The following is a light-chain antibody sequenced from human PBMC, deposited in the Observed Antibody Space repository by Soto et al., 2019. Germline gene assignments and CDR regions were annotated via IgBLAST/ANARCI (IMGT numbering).Light chain of an antibody. CDR2: EVN. V-gene: IGLV2-23*02. CDR1: SSDVGSCYC. CDR3: CSSVGSPNWV. Sequence: QSALTQPASVSGSPGQSITISCTGTSSDVGSCYCVSWYQQHPGKAPTLMIYEVNKRPSGVSNRFSGSKSGNTASLTISGLQAEDEADYYCCSSVGSPNWVFGGGTKLTVL. J-gene: IGLJ3*02.